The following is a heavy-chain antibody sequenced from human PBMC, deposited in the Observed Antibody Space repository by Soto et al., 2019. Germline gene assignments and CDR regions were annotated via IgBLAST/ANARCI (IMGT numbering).Heavy chain of an antibody. V-gene: IGHV1-46*01. CDR3: ARTLTVTTYYYYYGMDV. J-gene: IGHJ6*02. CDR1: GYTFTSYY. Sequence: ASVKVSCKASGYTFTSYYMHWVRQAPGQGLEWMGIINPSGGSTSYAQKFQGRVTMTRDTSTSTVYMELSSLRSEDTAVYYCARTLTVTTYYYYYGMDVWGQGTTVTVS. D-gene: IGHD4-4*01. CDR2: INPSGGST.